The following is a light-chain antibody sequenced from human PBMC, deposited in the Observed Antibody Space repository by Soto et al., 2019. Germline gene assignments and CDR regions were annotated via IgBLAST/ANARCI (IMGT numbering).Light chain of an antibody. CDR3: CSYAGFSTFVV. CDR1: TSDVGSYNL. CDR2: EST. J-gene: IGLJ2*01. Sequence: QSVLTQPASVSGSPGQSITISCTGTTSDVGSYNLVSWYQHHPGKAPKFIIYESTKRPSGVSSRFSGSKSGNTASLTISGLQAEDEADYCCCSYAGFSTFVVFGGGTKLTVL. V-gene: IGLV2-23*02.